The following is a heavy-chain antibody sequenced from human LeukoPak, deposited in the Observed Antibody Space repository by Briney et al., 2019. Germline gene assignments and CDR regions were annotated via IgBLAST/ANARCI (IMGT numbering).Heavy chain of an antibody. V-gene: IGHV3-74*01. CDR3: ARSLLGALDY. CDR2: ISSDGSST. CDR1: GFTFSPYW. J-gene: IGHJ4*02. D-gene: IGHD1-26*01. Sequence: GGSLRLSCAASGFTFSPYWMYWVRQPPGKGLMWVSRISSDGSSTTYADFVKGRFTISRDNAKNTLYLQMNSLRTEDTATYYCARSLLGALDYWGQGTLVTVSS.